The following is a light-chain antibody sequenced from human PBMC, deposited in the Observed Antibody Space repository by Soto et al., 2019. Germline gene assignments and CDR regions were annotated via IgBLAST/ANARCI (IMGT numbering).Light chain of an antibody. Sequence: DLQMTQSPSTLSASLGDRVTITCRASQSIFTWVAWYQQRPGKAPNLLIYDASSLQSGVPSRFSGSGSGTEFTLTISSLQPDDFATYFCQQYNSYSTFGQGTKVDIK. V-gene: IGKV1-5*01. CDR3: QQYNSYST. J-gene: IGKJ1*01. CDR1: QSIFTW. CDR2: DAS.